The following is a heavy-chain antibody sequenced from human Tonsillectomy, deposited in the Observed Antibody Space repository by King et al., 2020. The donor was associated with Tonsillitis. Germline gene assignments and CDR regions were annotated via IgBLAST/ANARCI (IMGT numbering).Heavy chain of an antibody. Sequence: VQLVESGAEVKKPGASVKVSCKASGYTFTTYGISWVRQAPGQGLEWMGWISVYNGNTNYAQKLQGRVTMTTDTSTSTAYMELRGLRSDDTAVYYCARAYDYSNYYYGMDVWGQGTTVTVSS. CDR1: GYTFTTYG. J-gene: IGHJ6*02. CDR3: ARAYDYSNYYYGMDV. V-gene: IGHV1-18*04. CDR2: ISVYNGNT. D-gene: IGHD4-11*01.